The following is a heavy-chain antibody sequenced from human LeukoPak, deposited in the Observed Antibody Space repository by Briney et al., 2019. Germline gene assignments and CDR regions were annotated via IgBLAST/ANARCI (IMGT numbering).Heavy chain of an antibody. V-gene: IGHV3-48*01. D-gene: IGHD4-17*01. CDR2: ISTSSSHR. Sequence: GGSLRLSCAASGFSFSSYSMNWVRQAPGKGLQWVSYISTSSSHRYYADSVKGRFTIYRDDAKNSLYLQMNSLRAEDTAVYYCAREDGDWGFDYWGQGTLVNVPS. CDR3: AREDGDWGFDY. CDR1: GFSFSSYS. J-gene: IGHJ4*02.